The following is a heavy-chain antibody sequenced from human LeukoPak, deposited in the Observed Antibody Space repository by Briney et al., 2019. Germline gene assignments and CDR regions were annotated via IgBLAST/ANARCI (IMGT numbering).Heavy chain of an antibody. CDR1: GFTFSNYA. CDR3: AKSGVSYDILTGYPGY. Sequence: GGSLRLSCAASGFTFSNYAMHWVRQAPGKGLEWVTLISYDGNNKYYPDSVKGRFTISRDNSKNTLYLQMNSLRAEDTAVYYCAKSGVSYDILTGYPGYWGRGTLVTVSS. J-gene: IGHJ4*02. CDR2: ISYDGNNK. V-gene: IGHV3-30*04. D-gene: IGHD3-9*01.